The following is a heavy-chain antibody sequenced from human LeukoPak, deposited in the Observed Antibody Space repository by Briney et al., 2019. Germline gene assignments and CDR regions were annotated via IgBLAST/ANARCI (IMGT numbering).Heavy chain of an antibody. V-gene: IGHV3-23*01. CDR2: ISGSGGST. J-gene: IGHJ3*02. Sequence: GGSLRLSCAASGFTFSSYAMTWVRQAPGKGLEWVSGISGSGGSTYYADSLKGRFTISRDNSKDTVDLQMNSQRAEDTAVYYCAKDSHYDFWSGPSGAFDIWGQGTMVIVSS. D-gene: IGHD3-3*01. CDR1: GFTFSSYA. CDR3: AKDSHYDFWSGPSGAFDI.